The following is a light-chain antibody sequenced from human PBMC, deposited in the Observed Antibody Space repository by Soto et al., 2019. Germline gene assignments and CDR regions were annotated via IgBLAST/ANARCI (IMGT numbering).Light chain of an antibody. CDR1: SGHSSYA. CDR3: QTWGTGIHV. J-gene: IGLJ1*01. CDR2: LNSDGSH. Sequence: QPVLTQSPSASASLGASVKLTCTLSSGHSSYAIAWHQQQPEKGPRYLMKLNSDGSHSKGDGIPDRFSGSSSGDERYLIISSLQSEDEADYYCQTWGTGIHVFGTGTKVTVL. V-gene: IGLV4-69*01.